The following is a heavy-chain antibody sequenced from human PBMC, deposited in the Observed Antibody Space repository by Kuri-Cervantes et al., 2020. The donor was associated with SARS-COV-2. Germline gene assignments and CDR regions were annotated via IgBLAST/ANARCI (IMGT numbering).Heavy chain of an antibody. V-gene: IGHV1-24*01. CDR1: GYTPTELS. CDR3: ARVGRPYYDILTGSLDY. D-gene: IGHD3-9*01. J-gene: IGHJ4*02. CDR2: FDPEDGET. Sequence: ASVKVSCKVSGYTPTELSMHWVRQAPGKGLEWMGGFDPEDGETIYAQKFQGRVTMTEDTSTDTAYMELSSLRSEDTAVYYCARVGRPYYDILTGSLDYWGQGTMVTVSS.